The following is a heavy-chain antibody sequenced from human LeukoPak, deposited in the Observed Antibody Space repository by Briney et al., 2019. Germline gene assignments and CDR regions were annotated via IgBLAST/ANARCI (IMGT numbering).Heavy chain of an antibody. Sequence: HPGRSLRPSCAASGFTFSSYAMHWVRQAPGKGLEWVAVISYDGSNKYYADSVKGRFTISRDNSKNTLYLQMNSLRAEDTAVYYCARDLGYCSGGSCYREQWLIDYWGQGTLVTVSS. CDR3: ARDLGYCSGGSCYREQWLIDY. J-gene: IGHJ4*02. CDR2: ISYDGSNK. V-gene: IGHV3-30*04. D-gene: IGHD2-15*01. CDR1: GFTFSSYA.